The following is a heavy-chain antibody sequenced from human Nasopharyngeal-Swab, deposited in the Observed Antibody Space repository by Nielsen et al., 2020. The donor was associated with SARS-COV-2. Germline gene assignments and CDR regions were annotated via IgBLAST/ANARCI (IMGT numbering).Heavy chain of an antibody. Sequence: SETLSLTCTVSGGSISSYYWSWIRQSPGKGLEWIGYFYYSGSTNYNPSLKSRVTISVDTSKNQFSLKLSSVTAADTAVYYCARVDFWSGYFPNWFDPWGQGTLVTVSS. CDR1: GGSISSYY. V-gene: IGHV4-59*01. CDR2: FYYSGST. J-gene: IGHJ5*02. CDR3: ARVDFWSGYFPNWFDP. D-gene: IGHD3-3*01.